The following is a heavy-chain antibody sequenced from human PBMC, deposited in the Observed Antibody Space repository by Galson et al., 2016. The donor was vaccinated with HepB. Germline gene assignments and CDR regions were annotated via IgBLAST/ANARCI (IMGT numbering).Heavy chain of an antibody. Sequence: QSGAEVKKPGESLKISCKGSGYTFTSYWIGWVRQMPGKGLEWMGIIYPGDSDTRYSPYFQGQVTISADKSTSTAYRQWSSLKASDTAMYFCARYPPADSSGYYNGFEYWGQGTLVTVSS. D-gene: IGHD3-22*01. CDR1: GYTFTSYW. CDR3: ARYPPADSSGYYNGFEY. V-gene: IGHV5-51*01. J-gene: IGHJ4*02. CDR2: IYPGDSDT.